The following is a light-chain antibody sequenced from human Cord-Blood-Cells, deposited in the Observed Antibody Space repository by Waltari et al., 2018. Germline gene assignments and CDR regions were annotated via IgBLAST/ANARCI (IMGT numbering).Light chain of an antibody. Sequence: IQMTQPTSSLPAPVLDRDTITCRASQSISSYSNWYQQKPGKAPKLPIYAASSLQSGAPSRIGGSGSGADFILTSSRLQPEDFATYYCQHGYSTPWTFGQGTKVEIK. J-gene: IGKJ2*02. V-gene: IGKV1-39*01. CDR2: AAS. CDR3: QHGYSTPWT. CDR1: QSISSY.